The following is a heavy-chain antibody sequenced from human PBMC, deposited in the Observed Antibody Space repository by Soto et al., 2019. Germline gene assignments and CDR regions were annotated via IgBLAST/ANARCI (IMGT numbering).Heavy chain of an antibody. CDR3: ARPGGSGTYYKFDY. D-gene: IGHD3-10*01. J-gene: IGHJ4*02. CDR1: GYSFSTYW. CDR2: IYPGDSET. Sequence: PGESLKISCTGSGYSFSTYWIAWVRQMPGKGLEWMGIIYPGDSETRYSPSFQGQVTMSVDKSTATAYLQWSSLKASDSAVYYCARPGGSGTYYKFDYWGQGTPVTVSS. V-gene: IGHV5-51*01.